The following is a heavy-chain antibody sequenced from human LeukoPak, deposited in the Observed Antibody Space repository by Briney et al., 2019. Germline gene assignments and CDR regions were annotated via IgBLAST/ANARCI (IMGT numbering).Heavy chain of an antibody. CDR2: ISYDGSNK. D-gene: IGHD6-13*01. J-gene: IGHJ3*02. Sequence: GGSLRLSCAASGFTSSSYGMHWVRQAPGKGLEWVAVISYDGSNKYYADSVKGRFTISRDNSKSTLYLQMNRLRAEDTAVYYCAKEARRIAAADAAFDIWGEGPMVPVSS. CDR3: AKEARRIAAADAAFDI. CDR1: GFTSSSYG. V-gene: IGHV3-30*18.